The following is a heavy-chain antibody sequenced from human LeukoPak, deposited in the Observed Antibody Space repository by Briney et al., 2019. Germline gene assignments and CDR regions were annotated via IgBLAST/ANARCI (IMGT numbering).Heavy chain of an antibody. Sequence: GGSLRLSCAASGLTFSSYAMSWVRQAPGKGLEWVSAVSGSGGSTYYADSVKGRFTISRDNSKDTLYLQMNSLRAEDTAVYYCAKDRDQLMLYPPRDLDPWGQGTLVTVS. J-gene: IGHJ5*02. CDR3: AKDRDQLMLYPPRDLDP. D-gene: IGHD2-2*01. CDR1: GLTFSSYA. CDR2: VSGSGGST. V-gene: IGHV3-23*01.